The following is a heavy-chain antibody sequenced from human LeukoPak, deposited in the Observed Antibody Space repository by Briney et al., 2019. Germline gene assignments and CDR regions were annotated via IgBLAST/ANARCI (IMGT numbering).Heavy chain of an antibody. CDR1: RFTFSNYA. J-gene: IGHJ4*02. V-gene: IGHV3-23*01. Sequence: GGSLRLSCAASRFTFSNYAMSWVRQAPGKGLEWVSTISGSRGSTYYADSVKGRFTISRDNSKNTLYLQMNSLRAEDTAVYYCAKAPVTTCSGAYCYPFDYWSQGTLVTVSS. CDR3: AKAPVTTCSGAYCYPFDY. D-gene: IGHD2-15*01. CDR2: ISGSRGST.